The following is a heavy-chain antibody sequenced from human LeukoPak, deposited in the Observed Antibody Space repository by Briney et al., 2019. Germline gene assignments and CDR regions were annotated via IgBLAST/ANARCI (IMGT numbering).Heavy chain of an antibody. D-gene: IGHD4-17*01. CDR2: IFSGGST. CDR1: GFTVSSNY. Sequence: SGGSLRLSCAASGFTVSSNYMSWVRQAPGKGLEWVSVIFSGGSTYYADSVKGRFTISRDNSKNTLYLQMNSLRAEDTAVYYCARVLTVTFDYWGQGTLVTVSS. CDR3: ARVLTVTFDY. J-gene: IGHJ4*02. V-gene: IGHV3-53*01.